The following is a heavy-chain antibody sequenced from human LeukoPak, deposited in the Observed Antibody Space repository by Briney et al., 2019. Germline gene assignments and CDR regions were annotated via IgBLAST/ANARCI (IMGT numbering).Heavy chain of an antibody. CDR2: ISSSSSYI. V-gene: IGHV3-21*01. D-gene: IGHD6-13*01. CDR3: ARAAAAGTKVDY. Sequence: GGSLTLSCAASGFTFSSYSMNWVRQAPGKGLEWVSSISSSSSYIYYADSVKGRFTISRDNAKNSLYLQMNSLRAEDTAVYYCARAAAAGTKVDYWGQGTLVTVSS. J-gene: IGHJ4*02. CDR1: GFTFSSYS.